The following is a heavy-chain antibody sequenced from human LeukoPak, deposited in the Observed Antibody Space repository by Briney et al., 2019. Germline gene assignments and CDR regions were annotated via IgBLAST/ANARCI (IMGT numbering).Heavy chain of an antibody. D-gene: IGHD1-1*01. CDR1: GFTFSNYG. J-gene: IGHJ3*02. CDR3: ARDMEPDAFDI. V-gene: IGHV3-48*04. CDR2: ISSSGSSI. Sequence: PGGSLRLSCAASGFTFSNYGIHWVRQAPGKGLEWISYISSSGSSIFYADSVKGRFTISRDSARTSLYLQMNSLTAEDSAVYYCARDMEPDAFDIWGQGTMVTVSS.